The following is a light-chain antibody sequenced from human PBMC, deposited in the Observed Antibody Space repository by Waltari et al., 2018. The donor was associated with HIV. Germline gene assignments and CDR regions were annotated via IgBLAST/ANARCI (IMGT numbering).Light chain of an antibody. Sequence: QSALTQPPSASGSPGQSVTISFTVSSTDIGSNNSVSWFQQYPGTAPNLIIEEVKKRPSGVPDRFSGSKSGNTASMTVSELQADDEADYYCSENAITFEIFGGGTKLTV. J-gene: IGLJ2*01. V-gene: IGLV2-8*01. CDR1: STDIGSNNS. CDR3: SENAITFEI. CDR2: EVK.